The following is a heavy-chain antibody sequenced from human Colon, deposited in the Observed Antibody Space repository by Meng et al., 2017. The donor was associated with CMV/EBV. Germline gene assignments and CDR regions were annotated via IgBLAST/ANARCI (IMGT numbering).Heavy chain of an antibody. D-gene: IGHD1-1*01. V-gene: IGHV3-7*01. CDR3: ATDLNWDNF. CDR2: IKPDGSRK. Sequence: LRLSCTTSGLIVSGRWVTWVRRDPGKGREGVANIKPDGSRKYYVDSVKGQFTISRDNAKNSLYLQMNSLRAEDTAVYYCATDLNWDNFWGQGTLVTVSS. J-gene: IGHJ4*02. CDR1: GLIVSGRW.